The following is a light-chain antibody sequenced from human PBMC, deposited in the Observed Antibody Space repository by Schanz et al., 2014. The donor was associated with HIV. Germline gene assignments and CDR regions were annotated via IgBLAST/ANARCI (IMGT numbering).Light chain of an antibody. CDR1: SSNIGADYD. Sequence: QAVVAQPPSVSGAPGQRVTISCTGSSSNIGADYDVHWYQHLPGTAPKLLIYGNTYRPSGVPDRFSGSKSGTSASLAISGLQSEDEADYFCAAWDDSLNALFFGGGTKLTVL. CDR3: AAWDDSLNALF. V-gene: IGLV1-40*01. J-gene: IGLJ2*01. CDR2: GNT.